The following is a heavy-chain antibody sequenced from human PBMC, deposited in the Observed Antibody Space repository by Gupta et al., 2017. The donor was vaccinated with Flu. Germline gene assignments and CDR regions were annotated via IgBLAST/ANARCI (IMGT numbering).Heavy chain of an antibody. CDR1: FTTYA. V-gene: IGHV1-3*01. J-gene: IGHJ6*04. Sequence: FTTYAMHWVRQAPGQSLEWMGWINPGNGKTEYAEKVQGRVSITRDTSASTVYMDVRRLGYEDMAVYYFATLGGIGELPPTVGGTGTTVTVSS. D-gene: IGHD3-10*01. CDR3: ATLGGIGELPPTV. CDR2: INPGNGKT.